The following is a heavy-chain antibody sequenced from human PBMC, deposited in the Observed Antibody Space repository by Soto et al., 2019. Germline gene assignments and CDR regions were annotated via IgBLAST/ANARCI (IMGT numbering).Heavy chain of an antibody. Sequence: PGGSLRLSCAASGFTFSSYEMNWVRQAPGKGLEWVSYISSSGSTIYYADSVKGRFTISRDNAKNSLYLQMNSLRAEDTAVYYCASPVIDCSGGSCYWAYFDIWGQGTMVTVSS. CDR3: ASPVIDCSGGSCYWAYFDI. CDR2: ISSSGSTI. J-gene: IGHJ3*02. CDR1: GFTFSSYE. V-gene: IGHV3-48*03. D-gene: IGHD2-15*01.